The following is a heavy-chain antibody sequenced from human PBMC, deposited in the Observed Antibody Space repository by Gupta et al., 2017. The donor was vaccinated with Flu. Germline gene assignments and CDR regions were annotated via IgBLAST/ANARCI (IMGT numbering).Heavy chain of an antibody. J-gene: IGHJ6*03. Sequence: EVQLVESGGGLVKPGGSLRLSCAASGFPFSSYSMNWVRQAPGKGLEWVSSISSSSSYIYYADSVKGRFTISRDNAKNSLYLQMNSLRAEDTAVYYCARLGFWSGYPNYYYYYMDVWGKGTTVTVSS. CDR3: ARLGFWSGYPNYYYYYMDV. CDR2: ISSSSSYI. CDR1: GFPFSSYS. V-gene: IGHV3-21*01. D-gene: IGHD3-3*01.